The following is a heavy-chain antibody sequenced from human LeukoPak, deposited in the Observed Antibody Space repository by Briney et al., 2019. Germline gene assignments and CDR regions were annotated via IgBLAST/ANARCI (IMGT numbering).Heavy chain of an antibody. J-gene: IGHJ4*02. D-gene: IGHD2-2*01. CDR1: GFTFSSYW. V-gene: IGHV3-7*04. CDR3: ARGHTSSEY. Sequence: GGSLRLSCAVSGFTFSSYWMSWVRQAPGKGLEWVANIKQDGSETYYVDSVKGRFTISRDNAKNSLYLQMNSLRAEDTAVYYCARGHTSSEYWGQGTLATVSS. CDR2: IKQDGSET.